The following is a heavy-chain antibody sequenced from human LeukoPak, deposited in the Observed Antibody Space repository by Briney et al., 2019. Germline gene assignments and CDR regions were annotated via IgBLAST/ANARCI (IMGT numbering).Heavy chain of an antibody. CDR3: AKGPGARGHFNWFDP. CDR2: ITASSTTI. Sequence: GGSLRLSCAASGFSFSNYEMTWVRQAPGKGLEWISYITASSTTIYYADSVKGRFTISRDNAKNSLYLQMNGLRGEDTAVYYCAKGPGARGHFNWFDPWGQGTLVTVSS. D-gene: IGHD5-12*01. V-gene: IGHV3-48*03. J-gene: IGHJ5*02. CDR1: GFSFSNYE.